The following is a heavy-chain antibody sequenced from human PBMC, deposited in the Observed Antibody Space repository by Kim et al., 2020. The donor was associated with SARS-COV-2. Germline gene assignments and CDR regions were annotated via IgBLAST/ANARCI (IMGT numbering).Heavy chain of an antibody. D-gene: IGHD6-19*01. Sequence: GGSLRLSCAASGFTFSSYAMSWVRQAPGKGLEWVSAISGSGGSTYYADSVKGRFTISRDNSKNTLYLQMNSLRAEDTAVYYCAGQWLVSADPRILGYWGQGTLVTVSS. CDR2: ISGSGGST. CDR3: AGQWLVSADPRILGY. CDR1: GFTFSSYA. V-gene: IGHV3-23*01. J-gene: IGHJ4*02.